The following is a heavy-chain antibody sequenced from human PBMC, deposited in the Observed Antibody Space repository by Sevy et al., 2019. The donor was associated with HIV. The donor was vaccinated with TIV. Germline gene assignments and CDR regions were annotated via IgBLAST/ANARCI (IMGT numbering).Heavy chain of an antibody. V-gene: IGHV5-51*01. CDR1: GYSFTSYW. CDR3: ARKYYDILTGYYRFDP. CDR2: IYPGYSDT. J-gene: IGHJ5*02. D-gene: IGHD3-9*01. Sequence: GESLKISCKGSGYSFTSYWIGWVRQMPGKGLEWMGIIYPGYSDTRYSPSFQGQVTISADKSISPAYLQWSSLKASDTAMYYCARKYYDILTGYYRFDPWGQGTLVTVSS.